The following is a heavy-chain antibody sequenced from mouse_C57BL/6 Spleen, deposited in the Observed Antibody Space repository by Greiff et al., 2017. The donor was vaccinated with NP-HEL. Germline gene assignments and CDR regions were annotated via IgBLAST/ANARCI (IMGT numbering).Heavy chain of an antibody. D-gene: IGHD2-4*01. Sequence: QVQLQQPGAELVMPGASVKLSCKASGYTFTSYWMHWVKQRPGQGLEWIGEIDPSDSYTNYNQKFKGKSTLTVDKSSSTAYMQLSSLTSEDSAVYYCARMFYDYEDYWGQGTTLTVSS. CDR2: IDPSDSYT. CDR3: ARMFYDYEDY. J-gene: IGHJ2*01. V-gene: IGHV1-69*01. CDR1: GYTFTSYW.